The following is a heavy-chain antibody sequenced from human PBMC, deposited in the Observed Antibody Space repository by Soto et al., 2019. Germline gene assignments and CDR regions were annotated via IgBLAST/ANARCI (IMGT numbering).Heavy chain of an antibody. CDR2: IYYSGST. Sequence: SETLSLTCTVSGGSISSGDYYWSWIRQPPGKGLEWIGYIYYSGSTNYNPSLKSRVTISVDTSKNQFSLKLSSVTAADTAVYYCARGGAVEWLLVENGMDVWGQGTTVTVSS. D-gene: IGHD3-3*01. CDR3: ARGGAVEWLLVENGMDV. J-gene: IGHJ6*02. V-gene: IGHV4-61*08. CDR1: GGSISSGDYY.